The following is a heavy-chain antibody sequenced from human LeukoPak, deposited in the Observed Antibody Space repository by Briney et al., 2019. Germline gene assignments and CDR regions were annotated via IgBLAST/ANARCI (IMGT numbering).Heavy chain of an antibody. CDR3: AAVGTSIAPSDY. Sequence: SVKVSCKASGFAFTSSAVQWVRQARGQRLEWIGWIVVGSGNTNYAQKFQERVTITRDMSTSTAYMELSSLRSEDTAVYYCAAVGTSIAPSDYWGQGTLVTVSS. V-gene: IGHV1-58*01. D-gene: IGHD6-6*01. CDR1: GFAFTSSA. J-gene: IGHJ4*02. CDR2: IVVGSGNT.